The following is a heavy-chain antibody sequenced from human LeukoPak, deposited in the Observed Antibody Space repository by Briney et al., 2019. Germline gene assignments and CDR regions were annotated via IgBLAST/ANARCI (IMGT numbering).Heavy chain of an antibody. J-gene: IGHJ4*02. CDR3: ATYTQYSEPPGTDY. D-gene: IGHD6-13*01. CDR2: IDKDGSEK. CDR1: GFTFSNYW. V-gene: IGHV3-7*01. Sequence: GGSLRLSCVVSGFTFSNYWMRWVRQAPGKGLEWVASIDKDGSEKRYVDSVKGRFTISRDNAKNSVYLQMTSLGAEDTAVYYCATYTQYSEPPGTDYWGQGPLVTVSS.